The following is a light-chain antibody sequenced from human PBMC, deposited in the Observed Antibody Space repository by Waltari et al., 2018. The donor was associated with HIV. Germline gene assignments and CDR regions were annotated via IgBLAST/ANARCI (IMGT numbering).Light chain of an antibody. CDR1: TSNIGKNF. Sequence: QSVLTQPPSVSAAPGQRVTISCFGTTSNIGKNFVSWYQQLPETAPKLIIYDNTKRPAGIPDRVAGSKSGTSATLAITGLQSGDEADYYCGTWDSSVSAGVFGGGTKVTVL. CDR2: DNT. CDR3: GTWDSSVSAGV. V-gene: IGLV1-51*01. J-gene: IGLJ3*02.